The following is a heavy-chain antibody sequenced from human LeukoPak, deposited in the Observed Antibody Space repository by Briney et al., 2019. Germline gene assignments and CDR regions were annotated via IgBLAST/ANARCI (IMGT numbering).Heavy chain of an antibody. CDR2: INPNSGGT. V-gene: IGHV1-2*02. J-gene: IGHJ4*02. CDR1: GYTFTGYY. Sequence: ASVKVSCNASGYTFTGYYMHGVRQAPGQGLERMGWINPNSGGTNYAQNFQGTVTMTRDTSTSTAYMELSSLRSDDTAVYYCARRLGTGTTLGYWGQGTLVTVSS. CDR3: ARRLGTGTTLGY. D-gene: IGHD1-1*01.